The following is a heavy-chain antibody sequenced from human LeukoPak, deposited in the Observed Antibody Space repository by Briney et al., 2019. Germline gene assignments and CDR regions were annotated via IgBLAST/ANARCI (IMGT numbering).Heavy chain of an antibody. Sequence: PSETLSLTCAVYGGSFSGYYWSWIRQPPGKGLEWIGEINHSGSTHYNPSLKSRVTISVDTSKNQFSLKLSSVTAADTAVYYCASRAGGNTAGVVWGQGTLVTVSS. CDR1: GGSFSGYY. CDR2: INHSGST. J-gene: IGHJ4*02. D-gene: IGHD4-23*01. CDR3: ASRAGGNTAGVV. V-gene: IGHV4-34*01.